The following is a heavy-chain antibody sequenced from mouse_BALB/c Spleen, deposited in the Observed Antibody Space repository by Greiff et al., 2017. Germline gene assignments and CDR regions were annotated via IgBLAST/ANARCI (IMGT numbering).Heavy chain of an antibody. Sequence: QVQLLQSGPELVQPGASVKMSCKASGYTFTDYVISWVKQRTGQGLEWIGEIYPGSGSNYYNEKFKGQATLTADKSSKTAYMKLSSRTSEDSAVYCCARYYYGYRGLAYWGQGTLVTVSA. CDR1: GYTFTDYV. CDR2: IYPGSGSN. D-gene: IGHD1-2*01. J-gene: IGHJ3*01. CDR3: ARYYYGYRGLAY. V-gene: IGHV1-81*01.